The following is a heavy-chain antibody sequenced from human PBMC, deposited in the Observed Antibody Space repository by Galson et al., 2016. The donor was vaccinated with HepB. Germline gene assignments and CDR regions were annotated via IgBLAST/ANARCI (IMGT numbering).Heavy chain of an antibody. CDR3: ARDEGRSYSGMDF. J-gene: IGHJ4*02. D-gene: IGHD1-26*01. CDR2: ISYDGSNK. CDR1: GFTLSNYA. V-gene: IGHV3-30*04. Sequence: SLRLSCAASGFTLSNYAMHWVRQAPGKGLEWEAIISYDGSNKYYADPVKGRFTISRDNSKNTLYLQMNSLRADDTAVFYCARDEGRSYSGMDFWGQGTLVTVSS.